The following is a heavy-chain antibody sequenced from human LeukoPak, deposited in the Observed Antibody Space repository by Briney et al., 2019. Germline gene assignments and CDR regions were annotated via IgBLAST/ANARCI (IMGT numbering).Heavy chain of an antibody. J-gene: IGHJ4*02. CDR2: IYTSGST. Sequence: PSETLSLTCTVSGGSISSYYWSWIRQPAGKGMEWIGRIYTSGSTNYNPSLKSRVTISVDKSKNQFSLKLTSVTAADTAVYYCAGDGYRTTWYYYWGQGTLVTVSS. V-gene: IGHV4-4*07. CDR1: GGSISSYY. D-gene: IGHD6-13*01. CDR3: AGDGYRTTWYYY.